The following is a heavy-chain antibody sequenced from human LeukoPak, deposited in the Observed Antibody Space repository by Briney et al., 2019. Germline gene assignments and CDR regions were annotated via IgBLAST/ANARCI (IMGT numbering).Heavy chain of an antibody. Sequence: GGSLRLSCAASGFTFSSYGMHWVRQAPGKGLEWVAFIRYDGSNKYYADSVKGRFTISRDNSKSTLYLQMNSLRPEDTAAYYCAKEASTSDCVGSWGQGTLVTVPS. D-gene: IGHD2-21*02. CDR2: IRYDGSNK. CDR1: GFTFSSYG. CDR3: AKEASTSDCVGS. J-gene: IGHJ4*02. V-gene: IGHV3-30*02.